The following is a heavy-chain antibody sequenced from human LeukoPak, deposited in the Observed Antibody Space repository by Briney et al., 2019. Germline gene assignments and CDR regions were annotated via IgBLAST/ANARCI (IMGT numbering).Heavy chain of an antibody. CDR3: ARDIPSYCTNGVCYETDY. Sequence: GRSLRLSCAASGFTFSSYGMHWVRQAPGKGLEWVAVVWDDGSNKYYADSVKGRFTISRDNSKNTLYLQMNSLRAEDTAVYYCARDIPSYCTNGVCYETDYWGQGTLVTVYS. CDR1: GFTFSSYG. J-gene: IGHJ4*02. CDR2: VWDDGSNK. V-gene: IGHV3-33*01. D-gene: IGHD2-8*01.